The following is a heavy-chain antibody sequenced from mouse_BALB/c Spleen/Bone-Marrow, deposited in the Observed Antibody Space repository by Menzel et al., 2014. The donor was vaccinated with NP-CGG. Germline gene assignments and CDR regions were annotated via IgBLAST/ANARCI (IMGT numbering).Heavy chain of an antibody. V-gene: IGHV5-12-1*01. J-gene: IGHJ2*01. Sequence: DVMLVESGGGLVKPGGSLKLSCAASGFAFXSYDMSWVRQTPEKRLEWVAYISSGGGSTYYPDTVKGRFTISRDNAKNTLYLQVSSLKSEDTAMYYCAREVLRDYFDYWGQGTTLTVSS. CDR3: AREVLRDYFDY. CDR2: ISSGGGST. D-gene: IGHD1-1*01. CDR1: GFAFXSYD.